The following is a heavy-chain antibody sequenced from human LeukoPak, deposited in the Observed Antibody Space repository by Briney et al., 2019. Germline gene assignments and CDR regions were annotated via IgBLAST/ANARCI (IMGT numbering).Heavy chain of an antibody. D-gene: IGHD1-26*01. CDR2: MNPNSGNT. CDR3: ARGPVEAVYGVSTED. V-gene: IGHV1-8*01. Sequence: ASVKVSCKASGYTFTNYDINWVRQATGQGLEWMGWMNPNSGNTGYAQKFQGRVPLTRDTSISTAYMELSSLRSEDTAVYYCARGPVEAVYGVSTEDWGQGTTVTVSS. CDR1: GYTFTNYD. J-gene: IGHJ6*02.